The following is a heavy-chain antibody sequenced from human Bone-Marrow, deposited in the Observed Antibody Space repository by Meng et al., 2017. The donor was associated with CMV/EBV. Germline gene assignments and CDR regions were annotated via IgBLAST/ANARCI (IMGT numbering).Heavy chain of an antibody. J-gene: IGHJ4*02. CDR2: ISSSGSTI. CDR3: ARGRACSSTSCYTDY. D-gene: IGHD2-2*02. V-gene: IGHV3-11*01. CDR1: GFTFSDYY. Sequence: GGSLRLSCAASGFTFSDYYMSWIRQAPGKGLEWVSYISSSGSTIYYADSVKGRFTISRDNAKNSLYLQMNSLRAEDTAVYYCARGRACSSTSCYTDYWGQGTLVTVSS.